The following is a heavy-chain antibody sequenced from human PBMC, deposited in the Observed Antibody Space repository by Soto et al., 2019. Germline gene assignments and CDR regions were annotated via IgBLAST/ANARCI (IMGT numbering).Heavy chain of an antibody. J-gene: IGHJ4*02. V-gene: IGHV1-69*13. CDR1: GYTFTSYD. D-gene: IGHD3-10*01. CDR3: ARSFQSFPYYFDY. Sequence: GASVKVSCKASGYTFTSYDINWVRQATGQGLEWMGGIIPIFGTANYAQKFQGRVTITADESTSTAYMELSSLRSEDTAVYYCARSFQSFPYYFDYWGQGTLVTVSS. CDR2: IIPIFGTA.